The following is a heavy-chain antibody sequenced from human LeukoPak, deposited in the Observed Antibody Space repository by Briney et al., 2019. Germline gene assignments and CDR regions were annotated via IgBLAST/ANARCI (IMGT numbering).Heavy chain of an antibody. J-gene: IGHJ4*02. CDR2: INHSGST. Sequence: SETLSLTCAVYGGSFSGYYWSWIRQPPGKGLEWIGEINHSGSTNYNPSLKSRVTISVDTSKNQFPLKLSSVTAADTAVYYCARRLRGYSYGYPRGIFDYWGQGTLVTVSS. V-gene: IGHV4-34*01. CDR1: GGSFSGYY. CDR3: ARRLRGYSYGYPRGIFDY. D-gene: IGHD5-18*01.